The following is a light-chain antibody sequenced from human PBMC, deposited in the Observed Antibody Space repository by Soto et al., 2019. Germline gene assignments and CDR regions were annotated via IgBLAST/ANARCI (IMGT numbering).Light chain of an antibody. CDR2: DVS. CDR1: SSDVGGYNY. V-gene: IGLV2-14*01. CDR3: SSYTSSSTLYV. Sequence: QSALTEPASVSVSPGQSITISCTGTSSDVGGYNYVSWYQQHPGKAPKLMIYDVSNRPSGVSNRFSGSKSGNTASLTISGLQAEDAADYYCSSYTSSSTLYVFGTGPKVTVL. J-gene: IGLJ1*01.